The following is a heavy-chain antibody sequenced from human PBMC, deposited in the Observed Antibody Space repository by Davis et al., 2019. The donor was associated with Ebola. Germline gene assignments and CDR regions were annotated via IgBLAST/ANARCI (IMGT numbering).Heavy chain of an antibody. CDR3: ARGRTAPGYLDL. V-gene: IGHV3-33*01. Sequence: PGGSLRLSCAASGFSFSRHGMHWVRQAPGKGLEWVAVIWYDGINKDYVDSVKGRFTISRDNSKKTLDLQMNSLRGEDTAVYYCARGRTAPGYLDLWGRGTLVTVSS. D-gene: IGHD5-18*01. CDR1: GFSFSRHG. J-gene: IGHJ2*01. CDR2: IWYDGINK.